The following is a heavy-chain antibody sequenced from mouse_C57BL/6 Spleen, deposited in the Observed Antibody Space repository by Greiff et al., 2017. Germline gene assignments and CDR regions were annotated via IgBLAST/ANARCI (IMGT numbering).Heavy chain of an antibody. D-gene: IGHD1-1*01. V-gene: IGHV1-82*01. CDR1: GYAFSSSW. Sequence: QVQLQQSGPELVKPGASVKISCKASGYAFSSSWMNWVKQRPGKGLEWIGRIYPGDGDTNYNGKFKGKATLTADKSSSTAYMQLSSLTSEDSAVYFCARPDYYGRVSLYYAMDYWGQGTSVTVSS. J-gene: IGHJ4*01. CDR3: ARPDYYGRVSLYYAMDY. CDR2: IYPGDGDT.